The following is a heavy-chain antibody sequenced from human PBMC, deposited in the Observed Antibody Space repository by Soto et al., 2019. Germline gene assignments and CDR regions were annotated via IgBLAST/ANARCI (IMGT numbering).Heavy chain of an antibody. CDR1: GFTIRNYA. J-gene: IGHJ3*01. Sequence: EVQVLESGGDLVQPGGSLRLSCAASGFTIRNYAMSWVRQAPGKALEWVSGISGSSDRTYYADSVKGRFTISKDTSSNTLYLQMNSMSVEDTAVYHCEGSWTWSQGTMVTVSS. V-gene: IGHV3-23*01. D-gene: IGHD5-12*01. CDR2: ISGSSDRT. CDR3: EGSWT.